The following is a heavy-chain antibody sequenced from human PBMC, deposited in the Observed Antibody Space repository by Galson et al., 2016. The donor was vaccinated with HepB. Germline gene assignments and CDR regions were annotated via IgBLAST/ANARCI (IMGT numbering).Heavy chain of an antibody. D-gene: IGHD3-10*01. CDR3: ARGRDYYGSGSYRRYGMDG. CDR2: INHRGST. Sequence: LSLTCAVYGGSFSGYYWNFIRQPPGKGLEWIGEINHRGSTNYNPSLKSRVTISVDTSKNHFSLRLRSVTAADTAVYYCARGRDYYGSGSYRRYGMDGWGQGTTVIVSS. J-gene: IGHJ6*02. V-gene: IGHV4-34*01. CDR1: GGSFSGYY.